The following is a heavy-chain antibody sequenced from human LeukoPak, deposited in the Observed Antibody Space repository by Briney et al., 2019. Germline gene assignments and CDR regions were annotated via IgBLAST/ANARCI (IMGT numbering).Heavy chain of an antibody. D-gene: IGHD3-3*01. CDR2: IDTTSEYI. Sequence: GGSLRLSCVASGFSFSSYNMNWVRHSPTKGLEWVASIDTTSEYIFYTDSLKGRFTISRDNAKNSLYLQMNSLRAEDTAVYYCARSITIFGVVIAYFDYWGQGTLVTVSS. V-gene: IGHV3-21*01. J-gene: IGHJ4*02. CDR3: ARSITIFGVVIAYFDY. CDR1: GFSFSSYN.